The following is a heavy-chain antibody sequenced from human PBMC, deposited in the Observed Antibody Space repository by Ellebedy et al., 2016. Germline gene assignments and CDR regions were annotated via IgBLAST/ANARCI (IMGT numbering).Heavy chain of an antibody. Sequence: GGSLRLXXAASGFSFDSCGMHWVRQTPGKGLEWLAVISYVGSKTSYVDSVKGRFTISRDNYRNTLYLQMSGLRVEDTAVYYCAKDVSFASGSYYNLDQWGQGTLVTVSS. V-gene: IGHV3-30*18. CDR1: GFSFDSCG. CDR2: ISYVGSKT. D-gene: IGHD3-10*01. J-gene: IGHJ4*02. CDR3: AKDVSFASGSYYNLDQ.